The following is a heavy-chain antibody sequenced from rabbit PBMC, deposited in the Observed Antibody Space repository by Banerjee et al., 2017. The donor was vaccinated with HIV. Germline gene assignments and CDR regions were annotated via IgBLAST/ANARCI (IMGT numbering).Heavy chain of an antibody. Sequence: QEQLEESGGDLVKPEGSLTLTCTASGFSFSSSYWICWVRQAPGKGLEWVGCIYTANSSDTNYANWAKGRFTISKTSSTTVTLQMTSLTAADTATYFCARAGYYTYGYAGYAYARGWLDLWGQGTLVTVS. CDR3: ARAGYYTYGYAGYAYARGWLDL. V-gene: IGHV1S45*01. CDR1: GFSFSSSYW. CDR2: IYTANSSDT. J-gene: IGHJ5*01. D-gene: IGHD6-1*01.